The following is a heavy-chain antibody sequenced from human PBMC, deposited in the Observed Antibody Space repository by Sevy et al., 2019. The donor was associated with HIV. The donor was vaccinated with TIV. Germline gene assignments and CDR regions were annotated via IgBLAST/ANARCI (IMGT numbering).Heavy chain of an antibody. D-gene: IGHD2-2*02. V-gene: IGHV4-59*08. CDR1: GDSINTYY. CDR2: VSHSGNT. Sequence: SETLSLTCTVSGDSINTYYWSWIRQPPGKGLEWIGYVSHSGNTNYNPSLKSRVSMSVDTSTNQFSLKVKPVTAADTAVYYCARLRWDLVVVPGATPGCYFDSWGQGTLVTVSS. CDR3: ARLRWDLVVVPGATPGCYFDS. J-gene: IGHJ4*02.